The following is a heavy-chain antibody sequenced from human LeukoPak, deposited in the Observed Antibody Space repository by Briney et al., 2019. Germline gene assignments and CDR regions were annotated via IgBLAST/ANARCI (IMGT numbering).Heavy chain of an antibody. D-gene: IGHD3-22*01. V-gene: IGHV4-59*01. CDR1: GGSISTYY. J-gene: IGHJ4*02. CDR3: ARDYDSSGYYWS. Sequence: SETLSLTCTVSGGSISTYYWTWIRQPPGKGLEWIGYVYYSGTTNYNPSLESRVTISIDTSKNQFSLKLNSVTAADTAVYYCARDYDSSGYYWSWGQGTLVTISS. CDR2: VYYSGTT.